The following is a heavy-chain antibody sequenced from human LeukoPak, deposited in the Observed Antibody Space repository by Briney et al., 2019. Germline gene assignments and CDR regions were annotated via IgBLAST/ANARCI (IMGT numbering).Heavy chain of an antibody. V-gene: IGHV1-18*01. Sequence: ASVKVSCKASGYTFTSYGISWVRQAPGQGLEWMGWISAYNGNTNYAQKLQGRVTMTTDTSTSTAYMELRSLRSDDTAVYYCARDHPSYDFWSGQEVWGQGTLVTVSS. CDR3: ARDHPSYDFWSGQEV. J-gene: IGHJ4*02. D-gene: IGHD3-3*01. CDR2: ISAYNGNT. CDR1: GYTFTSYG.